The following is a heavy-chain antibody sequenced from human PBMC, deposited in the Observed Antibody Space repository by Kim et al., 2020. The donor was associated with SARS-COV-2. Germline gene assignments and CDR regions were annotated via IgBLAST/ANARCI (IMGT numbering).Heavy chain of an antibody. CDR2: IYRSGSA. CDR3: ARESSVAGTWGY. CDR1: GGSIASSAFY. J-gene: IGHJ4*02. D-gene: IGHD6-19*01. V-gene: IGHV4-39*02. Sequence: SETLSLSCSVSGGSIASSAFYWAWLRQPPGKGLEWIATIYRSGSAHYNPSLRSRVTMSVDTSENHFSLNLTSVTAADTAVYFCARESSVAGTWGYWGQG.